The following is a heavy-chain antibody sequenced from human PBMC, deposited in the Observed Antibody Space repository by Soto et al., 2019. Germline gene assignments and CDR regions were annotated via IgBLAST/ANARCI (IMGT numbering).Heavy chain of an antibody. CDR1: GFTFSSYA. V-gene: IGHV3-30-3*01. CDR2: ISYDGSNK. J-gene: IGHJ6*02. Sequence: GGSLRLSCAASGFTFSSYAMHWVRQAPGKGLEWVAVISYDGSNKYYTDSVKGRFTISRDNSKNTLYLQMNSLRAEDTAVYYCAREAGTTGYYGMDVWGQGTTVTVSS. CDR3: AREAGTTGYYGMDV. D-gene: IGHD1-7*01.